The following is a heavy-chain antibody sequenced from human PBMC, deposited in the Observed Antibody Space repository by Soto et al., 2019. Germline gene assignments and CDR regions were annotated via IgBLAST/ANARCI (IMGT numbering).Heavy chain of an antibody. CDR2: IKGDGSSA. J-gene: IGHJ4*02. D-gene: IGHD1-26*01. CDR1: GFTFSRHW. CDR3: VRDGERSGDAGDS. V-gene: IGHV3-74*01. Sequence: EVQLVESGGALVQPGGSLRLSCAASGFTFSRHWMHWVRQAPGKGLVWISRIKGDGSSANYADSVRGRFTISRDNAKSTLYLQMDRLRAEDTAVYYCVRDGERSGDAGDSWDQGTQVTVSS.